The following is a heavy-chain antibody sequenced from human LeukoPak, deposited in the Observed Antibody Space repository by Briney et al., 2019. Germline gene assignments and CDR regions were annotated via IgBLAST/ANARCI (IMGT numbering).Heavy chain of an antibody. J-gene: IGHJ4*02. Sequence: SGTLSLTCAVSGGSICSSNWWSWVRQPPGKGLEWIGEVYHSGSTNYDPSLKGRVTISVDKSKNQFSLELSSVTAADTAVYYCARSYGSGGYSYFDYWGPGTLVTVSS. CDR2: VYHSGST. V-gene: IGHV4-4*02. D-gene: IGHD3-10*01. CDR3: ARSYGSGGYSYFDY. CDR1: GGSICSSNW.